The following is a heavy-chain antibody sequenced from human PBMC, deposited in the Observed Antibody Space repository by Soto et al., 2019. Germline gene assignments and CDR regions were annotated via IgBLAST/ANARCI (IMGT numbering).Heavy chain of an antibody. D-gene: IGHD6-19*01. CDR3: ARDREAGYNFYYGMDV. CDR1: GADINTYS. V-gene: IGHV4-4*07. CDR2: IYTSASI. J-gene: IGHJ6*02. Sequence: SETLSLTCSVSGADINTYSWTWIRQRAGKGLEWIGRIYTSASINYNPSLRGRVTLSVDTSSNQVSLKLASVTAADTAVYYCARDREAGYNFYYGMDVWGQGTTVTVS.